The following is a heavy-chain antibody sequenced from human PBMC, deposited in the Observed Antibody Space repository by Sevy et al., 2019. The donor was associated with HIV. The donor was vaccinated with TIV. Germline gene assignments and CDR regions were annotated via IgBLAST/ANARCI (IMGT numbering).Heavy chain of an antibody. J-gene: IGHJ6*02. CDR1: GFTFFAYT. V-gene: IGHV3-30-3*01. CDR2: ISYDINNK. Sequence: GGSLRLSCAASGFTFFAYTMHWVRQAPGKGLEWVALISYDINNKYYADSVKGRFPISRDNSKNPLYLQMNSLTDEDTAIYYCAGTSGSYYSYFGLDVWGHGTTVTVSS. CDR3: AGTSGSYYSYFGLDV. D-gene: IGHD1-26*01.